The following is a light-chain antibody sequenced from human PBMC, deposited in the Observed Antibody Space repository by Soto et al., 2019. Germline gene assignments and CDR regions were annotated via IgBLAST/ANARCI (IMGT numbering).Light chain of an antibody. CDR2: WAS. J-gene: IGKJ1*01. V-gene: IGKV4-1*01. CDR3: QQYYTNSWS. CDR1: RIVLYSPNNKNY. Sequence: DIVMTQSPDSVAASLAERAAINFRSSRIVLYSPNNKNYLAWYQHKPGQSPKMLIYWASIRESGVPDRFSGSGSGTDFTLTISSLQSEDVAVYYCQQYYTNSWSFGQGTKVDIK.